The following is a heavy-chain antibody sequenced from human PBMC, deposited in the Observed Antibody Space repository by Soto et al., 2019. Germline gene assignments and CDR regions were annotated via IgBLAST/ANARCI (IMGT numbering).Heavy chain of an antibody. V-gene: IGHV3-21*01. CDR3: ASGYTRYCSGGTCYWFDP. J-gene: IGHJ5*02. CDR2: ISSSASHI. CDR1: GFSFSSYS. D-gene: IGHD2-15*01. Sequence: EVQLVESGGGLVKPGGSLRLSCAASGFSFSSYSMNWVRQAPGKGLEWVSSISSSASHINYADSVKGRFTISRDNAKKSLYLQMNSLRAEDTAVYYCASGYTRYCSGGTCYWFDPWGQGTLVTVSS.